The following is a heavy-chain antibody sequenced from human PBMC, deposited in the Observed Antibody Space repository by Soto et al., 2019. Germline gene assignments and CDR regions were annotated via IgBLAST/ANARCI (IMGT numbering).Heavy chain of an antibody. CDR1: GFTFSAYT. Sequence: QVQLVESGGGVVQPGRSLRLSCAASGFTFSAYTMHWVRQPPGKGLEWVAVISYGGNNERYTDPVKGRFTVSRDNSKSTLYLQMNSLKSEDTAVYYCARDGYSGRSDGFDIWGQGTMVTVSS. J-gene: IGHJ3*02. CDR3: ARDGYSGRSDGFDI. D-gene: IGHD1-26*01. CDR2: ISYGGNNE. V-gene: IGHV3-30-3*01.